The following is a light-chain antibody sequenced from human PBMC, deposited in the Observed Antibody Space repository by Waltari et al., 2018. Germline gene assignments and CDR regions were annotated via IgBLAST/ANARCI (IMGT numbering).Light chain of an antibody. V-gene: IGLV1-40*01. CDR1: GSTIRAGYD. CDR3: QSYDTSLRVV. CDR2: GST. J-gene: IGLJ2*01. Sequence: QSVLTQPPSVSGAPGQRVTISCPGSGSTIRAGYDFHWYQQLPRAAPKLLIYGSTSRPLGVPDRFFGSTSGTSASLAITGLQAEDEADYYCQSYDTSLRVVFGGGTKLTVL.